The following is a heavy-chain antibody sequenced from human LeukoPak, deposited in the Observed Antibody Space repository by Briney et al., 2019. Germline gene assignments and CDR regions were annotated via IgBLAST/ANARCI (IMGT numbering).Heavy chain of an antibody. V-gene: IGHV3-30*02. CDR2: IRYDGSNK. CDR1: GFTFSSYD. J-gene: IGHJ4*02. CDR3: AKRPPGSGLDY. Sequence: GGSLRLSCAASGFTFSSYDMYWVRQAPGKGLERVAFIRYDGSNKYYADSVKGRFTISRDNSKSTLYLQMNSLRAEDTAVYYCAKRPPGSGLDYWGQGTLVTVSS. D-gene: IGHD3-10*01.